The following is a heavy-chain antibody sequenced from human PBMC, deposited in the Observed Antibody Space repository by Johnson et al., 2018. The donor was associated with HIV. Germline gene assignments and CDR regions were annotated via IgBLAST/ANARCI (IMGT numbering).Heavy chain of an antibody. J-gene: IGHJ3*02. CDR1: GFTFSSYA. CDR3: AGPSRGSGSCFGGALDI. V-gene: IGHV3-23*04. Sequence: VQLVESGGGLVQPGGSLRLSCAASGFTFSSYAMSWVRQAPGKGLEWVSAISGSGGSTYYADSVEGRFTISRDNSKNTLYLQMNSLRAEDTAVYYCAGPSRGSGSCFGGALDIWGQGTMVNVSS. D-gene: IGHD1-26*01. CDR2: ISGSGGST.